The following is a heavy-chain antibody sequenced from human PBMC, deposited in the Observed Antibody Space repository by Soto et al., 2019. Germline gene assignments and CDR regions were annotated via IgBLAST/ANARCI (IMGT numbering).Heavy chain of an antibody. J-gene: IGHJ4*02. Sequence: QLQLQESGPGLVKPSETLSLTCTVSGGSISSSSYYWGWIRQPPGKGLEWIGSIYYSGSTYYNPSLKSRVTISVDTSKNQFSLKLSSVTAADTAVYYCARRTAMDAYYFDYWGQGTLVTVSS. V-gene: IGHV4-39*01. CDR2: IYYSGST. CDR3: ARRTAMDAYYFDY. CDR1: GGSISSSSYY. D-gene: IGHD5-18*01.